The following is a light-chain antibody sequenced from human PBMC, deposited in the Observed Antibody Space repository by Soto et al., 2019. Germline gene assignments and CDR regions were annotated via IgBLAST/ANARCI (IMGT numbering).Light chain of an antibody. V-gene: IGLV2-14*01. CDR2: AVS. J-gene: IGLJ1*01. Sequence: QSALTQPASVSGSPGQXITISCTGTSSDVGGYNYVSWYQQHPGKAPKLMIYAVSNRPSGVSTRFSGSKSGNTASLTISGLQAEDEADYHCSSYTTSSTLLYVFGTGTKVTVL. CDR3: SSYTTSSTLLYV. CDR1: SSDVGGYNY.